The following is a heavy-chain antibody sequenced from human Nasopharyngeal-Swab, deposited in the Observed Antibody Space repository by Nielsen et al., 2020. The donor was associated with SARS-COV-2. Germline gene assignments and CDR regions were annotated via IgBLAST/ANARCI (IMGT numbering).Heavy chain of an antibody. D-gene: IGHD6-13*01. CDR1: GGSISSNNW. CDR3: ARPPPDIAAAGYFDY. Sequence: SQTLSLTCGVSGGSISSNNWWSWVRQPPGKGLEWIGEIYHSGSTNYNPSLKSRVTISVDKSRNQFSLKLTSVTAADTAVYYCARPPPDIAAAGYFDYWGQGTLVTVSS. CDR2: IYHSGST. J-gene: IGHJ4*02. V-gene: IGHV4-4*02.